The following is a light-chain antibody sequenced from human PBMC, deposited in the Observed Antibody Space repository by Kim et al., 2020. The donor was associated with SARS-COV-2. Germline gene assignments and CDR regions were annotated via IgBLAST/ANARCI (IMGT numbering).Light chain of an antibody. CDR1: QSVGAD. V-gene: IGKV3-15*01. CDR3: QQYNNWWT. CDR2: DAS. Sequence: SVSPGERASLTCWASQSVGADVAWYQQKDGQPSRLLIYDASTRATGIPARFSGSGSGTEFTLTISSLQSEDVAVYFCQQYNNWWTFGQGTKVDIK. J-gene: IGKJ1*01.